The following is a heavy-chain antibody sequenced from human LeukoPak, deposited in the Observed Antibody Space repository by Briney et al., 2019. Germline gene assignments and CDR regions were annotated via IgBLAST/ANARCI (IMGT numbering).Heavy chain of an antibody. CDR3: ARGTMTTVTYYFDS. V-gene: IGHV4-34*01. CDR2: INHSGST. D-gene: IGHD4-17*01. CDR1: GGSFSGYY. J-gene: IGHJ4*02. Sequence: SETLSLTCAVYGGSFSGYYWSWIRQPPGKGLEWIGEINHSGSTNYNPSLKSRVTISVDTSKNQFSLKLSSVTAADTAVYYCARGTMTTVTYYFDSWGQETLVTVSS.